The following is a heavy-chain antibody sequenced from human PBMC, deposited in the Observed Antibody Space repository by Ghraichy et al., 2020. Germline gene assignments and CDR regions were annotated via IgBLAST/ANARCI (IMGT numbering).Heavy chain of an antibody. CDR1: GGSISSGGYY. D-gene: IGHD6-13*01. Sequence: SETLSLTCTVSGGSISSGGYYWSWIRPHPGKGLEWIGYIYYSGSTYYNPSLKSRVTISVDTSKNPFSLKLRSVTAADTAVDYCARGGDSSSWYGNWFDPWGQGTLVTVSS. CDR3: ARGGDSSSWYGNWFDP. V-gene: IGHV4-31*03. CDR2: IYYSGST. J-gene: IGHJ5*02.